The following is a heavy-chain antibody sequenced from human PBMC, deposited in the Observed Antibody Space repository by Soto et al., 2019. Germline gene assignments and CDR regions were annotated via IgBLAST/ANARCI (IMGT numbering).Heavy chain of an antibody. D-gene: IGHD2-15*01. V-gene: IGHV3-30*03. CDR2: ISYDGSNK. Sequence: QVHLVESGGGVVQPGRSLRLSCAASGFNFNNYGLHWVRQAPGKGLEWVAVISYDGSNKYYADSVKGRFTISRDNSKNTLYLQMNSLRAEDTALYYCARKGYGGSSRPFDYWGQGTLVTVSS. CDR3: ARKGYGGSSRPFDY. J-gene: IGHJ4*02. CDR1: GFNFNNYG.